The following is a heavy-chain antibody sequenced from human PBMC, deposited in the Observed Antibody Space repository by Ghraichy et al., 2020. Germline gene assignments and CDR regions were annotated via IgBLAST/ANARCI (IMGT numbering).Heavy chain of an antibody. D-gene: IGHD1/OR15-1a*01. CDR1: GYTFTAYY. CDR2: INPNSGGA. J-gene: IGHJ4*02. Sequence: ASVKVSCKASGYTFTAYYIHWVRQAPGQGLEWMGWINPNSGGAAYAQNFQGRVTMTRDTSISIVYMELSRLRSDDTAIYYCARVGYNWNNAPSYWSQGTLVSVSS. CDR3: ARVGYNWNNAPSY. V-gene: IGHV1-2*02.